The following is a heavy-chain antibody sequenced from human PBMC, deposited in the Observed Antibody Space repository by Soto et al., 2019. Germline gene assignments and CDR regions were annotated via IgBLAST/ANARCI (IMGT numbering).Heavy chain of an antibody. Sequence: ASVKVSCKASGYSFTNYYMHWVRQAPGQGLEWMGTINAGGGYTTYAQRFQGRVTMTRDTSTSTVSMELSSLRSDDTAVYYCARPRGYSYGFDYWG. CDR3: ARPRGYSYGFDY. CDR2: INAGGGYT. J-gene: IGHJ4*01. D-gene: IGHD5-18*01. CDR1: GYSFTNYY. V-gene: IGHV1-46*01.